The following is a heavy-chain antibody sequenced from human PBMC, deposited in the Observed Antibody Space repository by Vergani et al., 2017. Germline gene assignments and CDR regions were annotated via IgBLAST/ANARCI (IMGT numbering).Heavy chain of an antibody. CDR3: ASAKGGYNWFDP. V-gene: IGHV1-46*03. D-gene: IGHD4/OR15-4a*01. CDR2: INPSGGST. J-gene: IGHJ5*02. Sequence: QVQLVQSGAEVKKPGASVKVSCKASGYTSTSYYMHWVRQAPGQGLEWMGIINPSGGSTSYAQKFQGRVTMTRDTSTSTVYMELSSLRSEDTAVYYCASAKGGYNWFDPWGQGTLVTVSS. CDR1: GYTSTSYY.